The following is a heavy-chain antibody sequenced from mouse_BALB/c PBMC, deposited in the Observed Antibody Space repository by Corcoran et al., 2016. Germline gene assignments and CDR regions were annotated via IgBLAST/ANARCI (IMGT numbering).Heavy chain of an antibody. CDR3: GRSREGYYGVY. CDR2: IDPANGST. CDR1: GFNLKDTY. V-gene: IGHV14-3*02. D-gene: IGHD2-3*01. J-gene: IGHJ2*01. Sequence: EDQLQQSGAELVKPGPSVKMSCTASGFNLKDTYMHWAKQRPEQGLDWIGRIDPANGSTKSDPKFQGKATRTADTSSNTVYLQLSSLTSEATAVYYCGRSREGYYGVYWGQGTTLTVSS.